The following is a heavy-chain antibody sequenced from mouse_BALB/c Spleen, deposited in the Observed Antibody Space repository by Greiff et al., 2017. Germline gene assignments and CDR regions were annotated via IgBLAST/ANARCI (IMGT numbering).Heavy chain of an antibody. Sequence: EVQRVESGGGLVQPGGSRKLSCAASGFTFSSFGMHWVRQAPEKGLEWVAYISSGSSTIYYADTVKGRFTISRDNPKNTLFLQMTSLRSEDTAMYYCARPTCGVVEGFAYWGQGTLVTVSA. J-gene: IGHJ3*01. V-gene: IGHV5-17*02. CDR3: ARPTCGVVEGFAY. CDR1: GFTFSSFG. CDR2: ISSGSSTI. D-gene: IGHD1-1*01.